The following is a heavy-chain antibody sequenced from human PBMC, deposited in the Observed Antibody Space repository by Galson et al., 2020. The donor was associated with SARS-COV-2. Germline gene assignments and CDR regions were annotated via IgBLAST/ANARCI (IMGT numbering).Heavy chain of an antibody. Sequence: NSGGSLRLSCAASGFTFSSYSMNWVRQAPGKGLEWVSSISSSSSYIYYADSVKGRFTISRDNAKNSLYLQMNSLRAEDTAVYYCASGNSYYDFWSGYSDYWGQGTLVTVSS. D-gene: IGHD3-3*01. CDR2: ISSSSSYI. CDR1: GFTFSSYS. V-gene: IGHV3-21*01. CDR3: ASGNSYYDFWSGYSDY. J-gene: IGHJ4*02.